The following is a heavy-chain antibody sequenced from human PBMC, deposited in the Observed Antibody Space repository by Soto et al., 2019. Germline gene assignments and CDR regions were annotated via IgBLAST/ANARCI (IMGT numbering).Heavy chain of an antibody. CDR2: ISGSGGHT. D-gene: IGHD2-8*01. J-gene: IGHJ5*02. CDR3: AKVEMGWFAH. CDR1: GFSFLSYA. Sequence: GGSLRLSCAGSGFSFLSYAMSWVRQAPGKGLEWVSTISGSGGHTYYADSVKGRFVVSRDNDKNTVYLHMNSLTGEDTAIYFCAKVEMGWFAHWGQGTQVTVSS. V-gene: IGHV3-23*01.